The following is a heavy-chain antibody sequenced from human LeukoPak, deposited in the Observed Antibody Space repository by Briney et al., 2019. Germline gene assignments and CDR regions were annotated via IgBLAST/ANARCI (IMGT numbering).Heavy chain of an antibody. CDR3: AKDYDILTGYLASSDAFDI. V-gene: IGHV3-23*01. J-gene: IGHJ3*02. CDR2: ISGSGGST. Sequence: GGSLRLSCAASGLTFSSYAVSWVRQAPGKGLEWVSAISGSGGSTYYADSVKGRFTISRDNSKNTLYLQMNSLRAEDTAVYYCAKDYDILTGYLASSDAFDIWGQGTMVTVSS. CDR1: GLTFSSYA. D-gene: IGHD3-9*01.